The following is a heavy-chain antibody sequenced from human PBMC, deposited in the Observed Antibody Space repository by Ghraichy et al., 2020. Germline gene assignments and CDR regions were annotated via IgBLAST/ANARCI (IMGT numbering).Heavy chain of an antibody. CDR2: ISSSSSTI. J-gene: IGHJ4*02. Sequence: GGSLRLSCAASGFTFSSYSMNWVRQAPGKGLEWVSYISSSSSTIYYADSVKGRFTISRDNAKNSLYLQMNSLRDEDTAVYYCASAPTDGWLPVDYWGQGTLVTVSS. V-gene: IGHV3-48*02. D-gene: IGHD5-12*01. CDR3: ASAPTDGWLPVDY. CDR1: GFTFSSYS.